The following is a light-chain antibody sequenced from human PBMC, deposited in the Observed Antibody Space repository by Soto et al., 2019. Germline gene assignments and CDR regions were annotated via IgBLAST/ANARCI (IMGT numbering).Light chain of an antibody. CDR1: QTVSNYH. V-gene: IGKV3-20*01. CDR3: QQYGGSPPRFS. J-gene: IGKJ3*01. CDR2: GVS. Sequence: EIVLTQSPGTLSLSPGDTATLSCRASQTVSNYHLAWYQQKPGHAPSLLIYGVSSRDTGIPDRFTGGGSGTDFTLSITRLEPEDFAVYYCQQYGGSPPRFSFGPGTKVDIK.